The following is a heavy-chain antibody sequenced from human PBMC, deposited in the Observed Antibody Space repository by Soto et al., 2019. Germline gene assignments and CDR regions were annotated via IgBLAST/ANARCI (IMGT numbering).Heavy chain of an antibody. CDR3: AREKSVLAAIADL. J-gene: IGHJ5*02. V-gene: IGHV3-7*01. CDR2: INKDGSET. D-gene: IGHD2-21*01. Sequence: EVQLVESGGGLVQPGGSLRLSCQASGFSINAYWMTWVRHTPGKGLEWVANINKDGSETHYVDSMQGRFTISRDNVENSLYLHMSNLRVEDAGVYYCAREKSVLAAIADLWGHGTLVTVSS. CDR1: GFSINAYW.